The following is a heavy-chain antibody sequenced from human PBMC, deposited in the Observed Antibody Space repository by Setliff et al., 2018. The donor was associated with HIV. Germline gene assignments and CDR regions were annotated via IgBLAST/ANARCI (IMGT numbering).Heavy chain of an antibody. CDR3: ANLKDYHLLTGTP. D-gene: IGHD3-9*01. CDR1: AFEINGYA. CDR2: IAYDSSLT. Sequence: GGSLRLSCAMSAFEINGYAMHWVRQAPGTGLEWLAYIAYDSSLTYYVDSVRDRFTVSRDNSKNTLYLQMNSLRDEDTAVYYCANLKDYHLLTGTPWGQGALVTVSS. J-gene: IGHJ4*02. V-gene: IGHV3-30*02.